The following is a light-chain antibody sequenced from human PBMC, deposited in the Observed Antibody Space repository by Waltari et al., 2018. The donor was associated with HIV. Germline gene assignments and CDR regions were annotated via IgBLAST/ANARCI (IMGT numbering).Light chain of an antibody. CDR1: SSDVGGYNL. CDR2: EVS. CDR3: CAYAGSTTYVI. V-gene: IGLV2-23*02. Sequence: QSALTQPASVSGSPGQSITISCTGTSSDVGGYNLVSWYQQHPGKAPKLMIYEVSKLPPGVSNRFSGSKSGNTASLTISGLQAEDEADYYCCAYAGSTTYVIFGGGTKLTVL. J-gene: IGLJ2*01.